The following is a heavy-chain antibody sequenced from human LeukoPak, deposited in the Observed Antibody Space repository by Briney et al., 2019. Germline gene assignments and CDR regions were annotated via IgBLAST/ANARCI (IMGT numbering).Heavy chain of an antibody. CDR3: ASRSPPGETGYFDY. J-gene: IGHJ4*02. Sequence: SETLSLTCTVSGGSISSGGHYWIWIRQHPGKGLEWIGYIYYSGSTYYNPFLKSRVTISVDTSKNQFSLKLNSVTAADTAVYFCASRSPPGETGYFDYWGQGTLVTVSS. V-gene: IGHV4-31*03. D-gene: IGHD2-21*01. CDR1: GGSISSGGHY. CDR2: IYYSGST.